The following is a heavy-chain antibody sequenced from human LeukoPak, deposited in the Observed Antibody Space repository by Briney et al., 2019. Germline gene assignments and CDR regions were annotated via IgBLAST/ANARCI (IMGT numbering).Heavy chain of an antibody. Sequence: PSETLSLTCTVSGGSISSYYWSWIRQPPGKGLEWIGSIYYSGSTYYNPSLKSRVTISVDTSKNQFSLKLSSVTAADTAVYYCARVGTVVVPAAIGYWGQGTLVTVSS. D-gene: IGHD2-2*01. J-gene: IGHJ4*02. CDR2: IYYSGST. V-gene: IGHV4-39*01. CDR3: ARVGTVVVPAAIGY. CDR1: GGSISSYY.